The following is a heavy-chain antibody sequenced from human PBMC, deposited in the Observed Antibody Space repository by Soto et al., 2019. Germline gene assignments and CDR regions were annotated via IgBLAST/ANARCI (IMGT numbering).Heavy chain of an antibody. J-gene: IGHJ1*01. CDR1: GGTFSSYA. V-gene: IGHV1-69*13. CDR3: AKASAVAGPKQYFQH. Sequence: SVKVSCKASGGTFSSYAISWVRQAPGQGLEWMGGIIPLFGTANYAQKFQGRVTITADESTSTAYMELSSLRSEDTAVYYCAKASAVAGPKQYFQHWGQGTLVTVSS. CDR2: IIPLFGTA. D-gene: IGHD6-19*01.